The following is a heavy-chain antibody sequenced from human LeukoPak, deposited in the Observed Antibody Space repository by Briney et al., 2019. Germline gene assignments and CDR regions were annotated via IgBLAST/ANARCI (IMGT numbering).Heavy chain of an antibody. D-gene: IGHD2-2*01. CDR3: ARSYCSSTSCYWELLGFDY. CDR1: GYTFTSYY. Sequence: ASVKVSCKASGYTFTSYYMHWVRQAPGQGLEWTGIINPSGGSTSYAQKFQGRVTMTRDASTSTVYMELSSLRSEDTAVYYCARSYCSSTSCYWELLGFDYWGQGTLVTVSS. V-gene: IGHV1-46*03. CDR2: INPSGGST. J-gene: IGHJ4*02.